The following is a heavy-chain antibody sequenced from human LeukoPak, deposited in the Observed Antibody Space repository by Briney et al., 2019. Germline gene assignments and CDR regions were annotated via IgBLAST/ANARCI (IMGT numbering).Heavy chain of an antibody. V-gene: IGHV3-23*01. CDR1: GFTFSSYE. Sequence: GGSLRLSCAASGFTFSSYEMNWVRQAPGKGLEWVSYISSSGDSTYYADSVKGRFTISRDISKNTLYLQMKSLRAGDTAVYYCAKDKTYDDFWSGHDAFDIWGQGTMVTVSS. CDR2: ISSSGDST. CDR3: AKDKTYDDFWSGHDAFDI. D-gene: IGHD3-3*01. J-gene: IGHJ3*02.